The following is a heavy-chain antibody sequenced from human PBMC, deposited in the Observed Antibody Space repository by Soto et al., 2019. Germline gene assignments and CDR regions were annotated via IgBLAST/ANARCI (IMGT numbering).Heavy chain of an antibody. CDR3: AKDYIAARRYYYYGMDV. CDR2: ISYDGSNK. V-gene: IGHV3-30*18. D-gene: IGHD6-6*01. CDR1: GFTFRSYG. J-gene: IGHJ6*02. Sequence: GGSLRLSCGASGFTFRSYGMHWVRQAPGKALEWVAVISYDGSNKYYADSVKGRFTISRDNSKNTLYLQMKSLRAEDTAVYYCAKDYIAARRYYYYGMDVWGQGT.